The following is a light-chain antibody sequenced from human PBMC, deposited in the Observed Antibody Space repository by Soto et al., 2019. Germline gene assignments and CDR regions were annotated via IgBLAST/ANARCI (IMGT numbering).Light chain of an antibody. J-gene: IGLJ1*01. V-gene: IGLV1-44*01. Sequence: QCVLTKPASPSGTPGQRVTISCSGSISNIGSNTVNWYQQLPGTAPKLLIYSNNQRPSGVPDRFSGSMSGTSASLAISGLQSEDEADYYCAAWDDSLNGAYVFGTGTKVNVL. CDR1: ISNIGSNT. CDR2: SNN. CDR3: AAWDDSLNGAYV.